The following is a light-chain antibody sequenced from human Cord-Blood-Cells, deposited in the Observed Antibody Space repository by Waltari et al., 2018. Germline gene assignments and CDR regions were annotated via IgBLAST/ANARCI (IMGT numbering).Light chain of an antibody. Sequence: IQMTQSPSTLSASVGDRVTITCRASQSISTWLAWYEQKPVKAPKLLIYAASSLESGVPSRFSGSGSGTEFTFSINSLQPDDFATYYCQQYNSYSTFGQGTKVEIK. CDR3: QQYNSYST. V-gene: IGKV1-5*01. CDR1: QSISTW. J-gene: IGKJ1*01. CDR2: AAS.